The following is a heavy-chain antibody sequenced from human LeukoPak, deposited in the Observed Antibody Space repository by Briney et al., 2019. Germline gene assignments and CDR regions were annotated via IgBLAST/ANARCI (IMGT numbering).Heavy chain of an antibody. D-gene: IGHD1-26*01. Sequence: PSETLSLTCAVPGGSISSSNWWSWVRQPPGKGLEWIGEIYHSGSTNYNPSLKSRVTISVDTSKNQFSLKLSSVTAADTAVYYCARGGGGSYPFDYWGQGTLVTVSS. CDR1: GGSISSSNW. CDR3: ARGGGGSYPFDY. V-gene: IGHV4-4*02. J-gene: IGHJ4*02. CDR2: IYHSGST.